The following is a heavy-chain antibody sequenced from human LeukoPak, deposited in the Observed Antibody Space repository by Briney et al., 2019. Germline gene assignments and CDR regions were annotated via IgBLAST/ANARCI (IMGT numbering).Heavy chain of an antibody. CDR1: GGSISSYY. J-gene: IGHJ4*02. Sequence: SETLSLTCTVSGGSISSYYWSWIRQSPGKGLEWIAYIYYSGSPNYNPPLRSRATISIDTSKNQFSLKLSSVTAADSAVYYCARMVVATAPLGYWGQGILVTVAS. CDR3: ARMVVATAPLGY. V-gene: IGHV4-59*01. CDR2: IYYSGSP. D-gene: IGHD2-2*01.